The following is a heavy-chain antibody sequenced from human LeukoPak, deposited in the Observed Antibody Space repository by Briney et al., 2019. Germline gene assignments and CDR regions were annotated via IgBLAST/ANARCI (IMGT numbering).Heavy chain of an antibody. J-gene: IGHJ4*02. CDR2: IASDGNST. Sequence: GGSLRLSCAASGFTFSSYWMNWVRQAPGKGLVWVSRIASDGNSTTYADSVKGRFSISRDNAKNTLYLQMNNLRVEDTAVYYCARGRPHGNDYWGQGTLVTVSS. CDR1: GFTFSSYW. D-gene: IGHD4-23*01. CDR3: ARGRPHGNDY. V-gene: IGHV3-74*01.